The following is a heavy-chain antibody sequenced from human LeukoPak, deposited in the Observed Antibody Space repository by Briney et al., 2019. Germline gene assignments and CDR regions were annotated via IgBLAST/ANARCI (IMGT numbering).Heavy chain of an antibody. V-gene: IGHV4-34*01. CDR1: GGSFSGYY. Sequence: PSETLSLTCAVYGGSFSGYYWSWIRQPPGKGLEWIGEINHSGSTNYNPSLKSRVTISVDTYKNQFSLKLSSVTAADTAVYYCARGKGRWNNYFDYWGQGTLVTVSS. CDR3: ARGKGRWNNYFDY. J-gene: IGHJ4*02. D-gene: IGHD4-23*01. CDR2: INHSGST.